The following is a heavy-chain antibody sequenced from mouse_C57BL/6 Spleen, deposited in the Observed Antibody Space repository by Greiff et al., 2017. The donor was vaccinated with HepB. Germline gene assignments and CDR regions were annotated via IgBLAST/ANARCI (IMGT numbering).Heavy chain of an antibody. CDR1: GYTFTDYN. V-gene: IGHV1-18*01. J-gene: IGHJ4*01. D-gene: IGHD1-1*01. CDR2: INPNNGGT. Sequence: VQLQQSGPELVKPGASVKIPCKASGYTFTDYNMDWVKQSHGKSLEWIGDINPNNGGTIYNQKFKGKATLTVDKSSSTAYMELRSLTSEDTAVYYCARGTTVAEGAYAMDYWGQGTSVTVSS. CDR3: ARGTTVAEGAYAMDY.